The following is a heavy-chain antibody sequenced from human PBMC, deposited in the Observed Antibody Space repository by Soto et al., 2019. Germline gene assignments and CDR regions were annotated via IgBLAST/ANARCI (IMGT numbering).Heavy chain of an antibody. CDR2: ISGSGGST. D-gene: IGHD5-12*01. Sequence: GGSLRLSCAASGFTFSSYAMSWVRQAPGKGLEWVSAISGSGGSTYYADSVKGRFTISRDNSKNTLYLQMNSLRAEDTAVYYCAKDLISNVDIVATIIDYWGQGTLVTVSS. CDR1: GFTFSSYA. V-gene: IGHV3-23*01. CDR3: AKDLISNVDIVATIIDY. J-gene: IGHJ4*02.